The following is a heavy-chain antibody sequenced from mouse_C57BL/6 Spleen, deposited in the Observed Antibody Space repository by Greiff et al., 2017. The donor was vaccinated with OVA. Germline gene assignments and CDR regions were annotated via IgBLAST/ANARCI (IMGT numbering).Heavy chain of an antibody. CDR2: IDPETGGT. V-gene: IGHV1-15*01. CDR1: GYTFTDYE. J-gene: IGHJ3*01. D-gene: IGHD2-2*01. Sequence: QVQLQQSGAELVRPGASVTLSCKASGYTFTDYEMHWVKQTPVHGLEWIGAIDPETGGTAYNQKFKGKAILTADKSSSTAYMELRSLTSEDSAVYYCTRSDGYAPWFAYWGQGTLVTVSA. CDR3: TRSDGYAPWFAY.